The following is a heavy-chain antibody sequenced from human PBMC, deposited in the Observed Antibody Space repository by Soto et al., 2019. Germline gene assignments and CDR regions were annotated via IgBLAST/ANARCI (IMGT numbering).Heavy chain of an antibody. J-gene: IGHJ4*02. V-gene: IGHV1-8*01. Sequence: GASVKVSCKASGYTFTDYDINWVRQATGQGLEWMGWMNPSSGYTGYAQKFQGRVTMTWDTSISTAYMELSSLTSADTAVYYCVKGRLRGLDNGNFDYWGQGTLVTVSS. CDR3: VKGRLRGLDNGNFDY. CDR1: GYTFTDYD. CDR2: MNPSSGYT. D-gene: IGHD1-20*01.